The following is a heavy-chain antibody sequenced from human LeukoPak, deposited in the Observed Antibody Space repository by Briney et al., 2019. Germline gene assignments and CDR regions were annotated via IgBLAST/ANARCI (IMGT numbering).Heavy chain of an antibody. CDR3: ARLTGIAAAGRRPYYYYMDV. D-gene: IGHD6-13*01. J-gene: IGHJ6*03. CDR1: GGSISSSTYY. Sequence: PSETLSLTCTVSGGSISSSTYYWGWIRQPPGKGLEWIGSIFYSGITYYKPSLKSRITISVDTSKNQFSLKLSSVTAADTAVYYCARLTGIAAAGRRPYYYYMDVWGKGTTVTISS. CDR2: IFYSGIT. V-gene: IGHV4-39*07.